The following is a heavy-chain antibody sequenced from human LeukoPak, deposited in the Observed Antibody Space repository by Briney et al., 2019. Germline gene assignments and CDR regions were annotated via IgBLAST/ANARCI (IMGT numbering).Heavy chain of an antibody. CDR3: AKGTWFGELSTLGYYGMDV. V-gene: IGHV3-23*01. Sequence: GGYLRLSCAASGFTFSSDAMSWVRQAPGKGLEWVSAISGSGGSTYYADSVKGRFTISRDNSKNTLYLQMNSLRAEDTAVYYCAKGTWFGELSTLGYYGMDVWGKGTTVTVSS. D-gene: IGHD3-10*01. CDR1: GFTFSSDA. CDR2: ISGSGGST. J-gene: IGHJ6*04.